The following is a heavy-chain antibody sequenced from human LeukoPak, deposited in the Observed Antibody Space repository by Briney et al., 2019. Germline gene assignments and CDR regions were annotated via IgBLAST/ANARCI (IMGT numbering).Heavy chain of an antibody. D-gene: IGHD6-13*01. CDR1: GYTLTSYG. CDR3: ARGEGSSWQNDY. Sequence: ASEKVSCKASGYTLTSYGISWVRQAPGQGLEWMGWISAYNGNTNYAQKLQGRVTMTTDTYTSTAYMELRSLRSADTAVYYCARGEGSSWQNDYWGQGTLVTVSS. V-gene: IGHV1-18*01. CDR2: ISAYNGNT. J-gene: IGHJ4*02.